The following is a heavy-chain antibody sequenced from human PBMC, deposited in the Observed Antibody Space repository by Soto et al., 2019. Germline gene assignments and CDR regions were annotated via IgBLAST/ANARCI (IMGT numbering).Heavy chain of an antibody. D-gene: IGHD3-22*01. Sequence: GESLKISCKGSGYSFRNNWITWVRQMPGEGLEWMGRIGLSDSYKSYSPSFQGHVSFSADTSINTAYLQWSSLRASDTAMYYCARHGPDHYDSSGYHYALDYWGQGTQVNVYS. CDR1: GYSFRNNW. CDR2: IGLSDSYK. V-gene: IGHV5-10-1*01. CDR3: ARHGPDHYDSSGYHYALDY. J-gene: IGHJ4*02.